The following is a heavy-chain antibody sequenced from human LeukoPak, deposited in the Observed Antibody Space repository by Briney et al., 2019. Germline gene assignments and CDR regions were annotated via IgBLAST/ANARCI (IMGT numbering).Heavy chain of an antibody. CDR2: ISYDGSNK. CDR3: ASTSVVVVPAALDY. D-gene: IGHD2-2*01. J-gene: IGHJ4*02. CDR1: GFXFNSYV. Sequence: GGSLRLSCSASGFXFNSYVMHWVRQAPGKGLEWVAVISYDGSNKYYADSVKGRFTISRDNSKNTLYLQMNSLRAEDTAVYYCASTSVVVVPAALDYWGQGTLVTVSS. V-gene: IGHV3-30-3*01.